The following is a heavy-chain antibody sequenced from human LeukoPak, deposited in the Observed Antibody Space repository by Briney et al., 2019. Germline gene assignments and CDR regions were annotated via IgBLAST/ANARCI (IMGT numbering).Heavy chain of an antibody. D-gene: IGHD3-3*01. Sequence: GGSLRLSCAASGFTFSSYAMSWVRQAPGKGLEWVSAISGSGGRTNYADSVKGRFTISRDNSKNTLYLQMNSLRAEDTAVYYCAIGRGINDFWSGYSDAFDIWGQGTMVTVSS. CDR1: GFTFSSYA. CDR3: AIGRGINDFWSGYSDAFDI. J-gene: IGHJ3*02. V-gene: IGHV3-23*01. CDR2: ISGSGGRT.